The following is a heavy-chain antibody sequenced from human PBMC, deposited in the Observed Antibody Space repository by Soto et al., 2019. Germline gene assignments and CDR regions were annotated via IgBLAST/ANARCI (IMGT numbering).Heavy chain of an antibody. CDR2: IFGSGDTT. V-gene: IGHV3-23*01. CDR1: GFTFSSYA. J-gene: IGHJ4*02. D-gene: IGHD3-3*02. Sequence: GGSLRLCCAASGFTFSSYAMSWVRQAPGKGLEWVSGIFGSGDTTYYADSVKGRLTISRDNSINTLYLQMNSLRVEDTAIYYCAKGSISPFGLAVVDGLDYWGQGTLVTVSS. CDR3: AKGSISPFGLAVVDGLDY.